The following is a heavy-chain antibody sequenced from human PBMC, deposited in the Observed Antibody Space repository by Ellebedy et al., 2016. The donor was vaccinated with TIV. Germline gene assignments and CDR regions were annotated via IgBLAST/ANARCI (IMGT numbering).Heavy chain of an antibody. CDR2: ISSSSSYI. CDR1: GFTLSSYS. J-gene: IGHJ4*02. D-gene: IGHD4-23*01. CDR3: ARPNYGGNQPFDY. V-gene: IGHV3-21*01. Sequence: GESLKISCAASGFTLSSYSMNWVRQAPGKGLEWVSSISSSSSYIYYADSVKGRFTISRDNAKNSLYLQMNSLRAEDTAVYYCARPNYGGNQPFDYWGQGTLVTVSS.